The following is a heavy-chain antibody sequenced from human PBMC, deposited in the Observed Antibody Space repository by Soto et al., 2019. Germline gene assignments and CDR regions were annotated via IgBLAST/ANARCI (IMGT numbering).Heavy chain of an antibody. CDR1: GFKFSRYS. CDR3: ARETEEGYDFWSGYPAT. J-gene: IGHJ5*02. V-gene: IGHV3-48*02. CDR2: ISSWSTTI. Sequence: PVGSLRLSCAASGFKFSRYSMNWVRQAPGKGLEWVSYISSWSTTIYYADSVKGRFTISRDNAKNSVYLQMNSLRDEDTAVYYCARETEEGYDFWSGYPATWGQGTLVTVSS. D-gene: IGHD3-3*01.